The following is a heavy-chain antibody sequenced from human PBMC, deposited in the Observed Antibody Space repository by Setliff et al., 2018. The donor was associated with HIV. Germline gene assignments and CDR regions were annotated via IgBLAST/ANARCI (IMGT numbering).Heavy chain of an antibody. V-gene: IGHV1-8*02. J-gene: IGHJ2*01. CDR2: MNPKSGKT. CDR1: GYIFTHPD. CDR3: ERSGPRDYEFRSVQSRRYLDL. Sequence: ASVKVSCKASGYIFTHPDINWVRQATGQMPEWMGWMNPKSGKTGYKQTFQDRITITRDSSTYTLHMELKTLTSEDTAVYYCERSGPRDYEFRSVQSRRYLDLWGRGTLVTVSS. D-gene: IGHD4-17*01.